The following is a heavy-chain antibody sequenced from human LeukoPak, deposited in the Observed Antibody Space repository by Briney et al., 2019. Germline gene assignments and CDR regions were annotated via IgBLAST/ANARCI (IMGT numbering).Heavy chain of an antibody. J-gene: IGHJ6*02. V-gene: IGHV3-23*01. CDR3: APIPASYYYGMDV. CDR1: GFTFSSYA. D-gene: IGHD2-2*01. Sequence: GGSLRLSCAASGFTFSSYAMSWVRQAPGKGLEWVSAISGSGGSSYYADSVKGRFTISRDNSKNTLYLQMNSLRAEDTAVYYCAPIPASYYYGMDVWGQGTTVTVSS. CDR2: ISGSGGSS.